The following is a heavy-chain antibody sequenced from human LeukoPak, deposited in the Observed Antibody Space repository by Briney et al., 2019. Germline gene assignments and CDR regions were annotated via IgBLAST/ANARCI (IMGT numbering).Heavy chain of an antibody. D-gene: IGHD3-10*01. CDR2: IYSGGST. CDR3: ARDPTGSLGGYYDY. CDR1: GLTVSSNY. V-gene: IGHV3-53*01. Sequence: GGSLRLSCAASGLTVSSNYMSWVRQAPGKGLEWVSVIYSGGSTYYADSVKGRFTISRDNSKNTLYLQMNSLSAEDTAVYYCARDPTGSLGGYYDYWGQGTLVTVSS. J-gene: IGHJ4*02.